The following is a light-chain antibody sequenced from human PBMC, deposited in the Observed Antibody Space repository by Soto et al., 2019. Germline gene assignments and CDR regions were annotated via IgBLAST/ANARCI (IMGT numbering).Light chain of an antibody. CDR1: SSDVGAYDY. CDR3: CSYAGSTTYV. Sequence: QSVLTQPPSASGSPGQSVTISCTGTSSDVGAYDYVSWYQQHPGKAPKLMIYEINKRPSGVPDRFSGSKSGNTASLTVSGLQAEDEADYYCCSYAGSTTYVFGTGTKVTV. CDR2: EIN. V-gene: IGLV2-8*01. J-gene: IGLJ1*01.